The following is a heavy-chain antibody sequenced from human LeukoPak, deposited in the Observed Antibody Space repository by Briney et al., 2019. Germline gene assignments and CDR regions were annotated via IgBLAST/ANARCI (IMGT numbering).Heavy chain of an antibody. V-gene: IGHV4-31*03. D-gene: IGHD3-10*01. CDR2: IHYSGNT. J-gene: IGHJ3*02. CDR3: ARIGEDVFDI. CDR1: GGSIGSGGYY. Sequence: SQTLSLTCTVSGGSIGSGGYYWSWVRQHPGKGLEWIAYIHYSGNTYYNPSLKSRFIISADTSKNQFSLKLSSVTAADTAVYYCARIGEDVFDIWGQGTMVTVSS.